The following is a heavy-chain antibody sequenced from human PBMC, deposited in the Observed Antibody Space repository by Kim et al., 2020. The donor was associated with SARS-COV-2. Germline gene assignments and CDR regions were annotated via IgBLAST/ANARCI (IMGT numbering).Heavy chain of an antibody. CDR3: ARGPPYDTSGHGAFDI. Sequence: SETLSLTCAVYGGSFSGYYWSWIRQPPGKGLEWIGEINHSGSTNYNPSLKSRVTISVDTSKNQFSLKLSSVTAADTAVYYCARGPPYDTSGHGAFDIWGQGTMVTVSS. CDR1: GGSFSGYY. J-gene: IGHJ3*02. V-gene: IGHV4-34*01. D-gene: IGHD3-22*01. CDR2: INHSGST.